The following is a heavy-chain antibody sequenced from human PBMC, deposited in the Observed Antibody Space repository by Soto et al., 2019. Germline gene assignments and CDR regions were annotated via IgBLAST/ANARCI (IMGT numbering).Heavy chain of an antibody. V-gene: IGHV1-8*01. CDR1: GYTFTSHD. J-gene: IGHJ5*02. CDR2: MNPNSGHT. Sequence: QVQLVQSGAEVKKPGASVKVSCKASGYTFTSHDINWMRQTTGQGLEWMGWMNPNSGHTNYAKKFQGRVTMTRDTSINTAYMELTNLRSEDTAIYYCASDMSTTWGQGTLVTVSS. D-gene: IGHD2-2*01. CDR3: ASDMSTT.